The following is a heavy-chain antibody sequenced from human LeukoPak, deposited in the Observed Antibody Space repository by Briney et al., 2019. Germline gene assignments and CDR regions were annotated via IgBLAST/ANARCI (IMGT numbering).Heavy chain of an antibody. CDR2: MNTNSGNT. J-gene: IGHJ6*02. CDR1: GYSFTSYD. V-gene: IGHV1-8*01. CDR3: ARDYFDTSGSVSSIYGLDV. Sequence: GASVKVSCIAFGYSFTSYDINWVRQATGQGLEWMGWMNTNSGNTGFAPKFQGRVTMTRDTSKGTAYMELRSLRSEDTAVYYCARDYFDTSGSVSSIYGLDVWGQGTMVTVSS. D-gene: IGHD3-22*01.